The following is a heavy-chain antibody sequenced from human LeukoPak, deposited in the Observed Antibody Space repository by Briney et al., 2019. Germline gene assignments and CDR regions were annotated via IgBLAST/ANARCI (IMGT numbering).Heavy chain of an antibody. Sequence: PGGALSLSCAASGFTFSSYSLNWVRQPPAKGLEGVAAISSSSSYIYYADSVKGRFTTSRDNAKNTLYPQMNSLRAEDTAVYYCARAPSRYCSGGSCYGNAWGQGTLVTASS. V-gene: IGHV3-21*01. CDR3: ARAPSRYCSGGSCYGNA. J-gene: IGHJ4*02. CDR1: GFTFSSYS. D-gene: IGHD2-15*01. CDR2: ISSSSSYI.